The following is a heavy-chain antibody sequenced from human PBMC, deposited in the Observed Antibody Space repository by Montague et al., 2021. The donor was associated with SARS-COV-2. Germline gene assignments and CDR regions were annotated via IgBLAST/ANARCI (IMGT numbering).Heavy chain of an antibody. Sequence: SETLSLTCTVSGYSISSGYYWGWIRQPPGKGLEWIGSIYHSGSTYYNPSLKSRVTISVDTSKNQFSLKLSPVTAADTAVYYCARSLLRFLEWSPLDYWGQGTLVTVSS. CDR2: IYHSGST. J-gene: IGHJ4*02. CDR3: ARSLLRFLEWSPLDY. CDR1: GYSISSGYY. D-gene: IGHD3-3*01. V-gene: IGHV4-38-2*02.